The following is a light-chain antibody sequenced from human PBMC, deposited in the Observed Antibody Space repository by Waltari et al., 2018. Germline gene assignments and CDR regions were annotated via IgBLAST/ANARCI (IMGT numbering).Light chain of an antibody. CDR3: QQSYSIPGT. CDR2: AAS. V-gene: IGKV1-39*01. Sequence: DIQMTQSPSSLSASVGDRVTITCRASQSISNYLGWYQQKPGKAPKLLIYAASSLQSGVPSRFSGSGSGTDFTLTISSLQPEDFAIYYCQQSYSIPGTFGQWTKLEIK. CDR1: QSISNY. J-gene: IGKJ2*01.